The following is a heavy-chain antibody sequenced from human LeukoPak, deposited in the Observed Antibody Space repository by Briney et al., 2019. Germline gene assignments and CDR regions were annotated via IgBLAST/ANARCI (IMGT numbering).Heavy chain of an antibody. Sequence: SESLSLTCTDPGGSISSYIWSWVRHPPGKRLEWIGYIYNSGSTNYNPSLKSRVTISVDTSKNQFSLKLNSVTAADTAVYYCARVGWGSGWGDYYYYYMDVWGKGTTVTASS. D-gene: IGHD6-19*01. CDR2: IYNSGST. CDR3: ARVGWGSGWGDYYYYYMDV. V-gene: IGHV4-59*01. J-gene: IGHJ6*03. CDR1: GGSISSYI.